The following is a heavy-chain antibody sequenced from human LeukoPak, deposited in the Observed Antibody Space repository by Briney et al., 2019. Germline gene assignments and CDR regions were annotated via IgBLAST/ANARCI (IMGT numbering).Heavy chain of an antibody. CDR1: GGTFSSYA. J-gene: IGHJ4*02. CDR2: IIPIFGTA. V-gene: IGHV1-69*13. Sequence: SVKVSCKASGGTFSSYAISWVRQAPGQGLEWMGGIIPIFGTANYAQKFQGRVTITADESTSTAYMELSSLRSEDTAVYYCATYPYYYDSSGYYYGSDFDYWGQGTPVTVSS. D-gene: IGHD3-22*01. CDR3: ATYPYYYDSSGYYYGSDFDY.